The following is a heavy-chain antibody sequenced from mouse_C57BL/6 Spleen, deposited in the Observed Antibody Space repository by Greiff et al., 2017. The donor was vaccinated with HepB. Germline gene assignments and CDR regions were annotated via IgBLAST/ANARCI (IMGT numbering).Heavy chain of an antibody. J-gene: IGHJ3*01. Sequence: VQLQQSGAELVKPGASVKMSCKASGYTFTSYWITWVKQRPGQGLEWIGDIYPGSGSTNYNEKFKSKATLTVDTSSSTAYMQLSILTSEDSAVDYCAREPLITTVVARAYWGQGTLVTVSA. D-gene: IGHD1-1*01. CDR2: IYPGSGST. CDR3: AREPLITTVVARAY. V-gene: IGHV1-55*01. CDR1: GYTFTSYW.